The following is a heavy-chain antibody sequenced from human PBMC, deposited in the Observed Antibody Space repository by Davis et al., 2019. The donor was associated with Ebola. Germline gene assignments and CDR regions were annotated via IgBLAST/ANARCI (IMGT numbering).Heavy chain of an antibody. CDR2: INQDESQK. J-gene: IGHJ4*02. V-gene: IGHV3-7*03. D-gene: IGHD1-1*01. CDR1: GFTFSSYW. Sequence: PGGSLRLSCAASGFTFSSYWMSWVRQAPGKGLEWVANINQDESQKSYVASLKGRFTISRDNAKNSLHLQMNSLTAEDTAVYYCTRDGTRDSLGYWGQGTLVTVSS. CDR3: TRDGTRDSLGY.